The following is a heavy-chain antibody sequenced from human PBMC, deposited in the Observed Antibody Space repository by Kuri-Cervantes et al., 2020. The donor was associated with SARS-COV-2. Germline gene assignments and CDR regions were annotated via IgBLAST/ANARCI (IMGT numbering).Heavy chain of an antibody. CDR2: IGTNNGNK. CDR1: GYSLTNYD. J-gene: IGHJ6*02. D-gene: IGHD2-2*01. Sequence: ASVKVSCKAPGYSLTNYDMIWVRQAPGQGLEWMGWIGTNNGNKVYAQKFQGRVTMTTDTSTNTASMELTSLRSDDTAVYYCARKGVVVPTPVDYYYAMDVWGQGTTVTVSS. CDR3: ARKGVVVPTPVDYYYAMDV. V-gene: IGHV1-18*01.